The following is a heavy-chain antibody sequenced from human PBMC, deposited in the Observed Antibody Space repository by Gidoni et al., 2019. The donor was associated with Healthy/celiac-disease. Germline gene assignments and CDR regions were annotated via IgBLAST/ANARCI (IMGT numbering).Heavy chain of an antibody. J-gene: IGHJ4*02. CDR1: GGTFSSYT. D-gene: IGHD1-7*01. V-gene: IGHV1-69*08. Sequence: QVQLVQSGAEVKKPGSSVKVSCKASGGTFSSYTISRVRQAPGQGLEWMGRIIPILGIANYAQKFQGRVTITADKSTSTAYMELSSLRSEDTAVYYCAREWGTDFDYWGQGTLVTVSS. CDR2: IIPILGIA. CDR3: AREWGTDFDY.